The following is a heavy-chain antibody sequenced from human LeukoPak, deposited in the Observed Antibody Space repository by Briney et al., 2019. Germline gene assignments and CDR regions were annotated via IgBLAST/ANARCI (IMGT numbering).Heavy chain of an antibody. CDR3: ARARPDSRYYYDSSGLLFDP. CDR1: GFTFTNYA. Sequence: GGSLRLSCAASGFTFTNYAMSWVRQAPGKGLEWVSGISGSGGTTFYADSVKGRFTISRDNSKNTLYLQMNSLRAEDTAVYYCARARPDSRYYYDSSGLLFDPWGQGTLVTVSS. D-gene: IGHD3-22*01. CDR2: ISGSGGTT. J-gene: IGHJ5*02. V-gene: IGHV3-23*01.